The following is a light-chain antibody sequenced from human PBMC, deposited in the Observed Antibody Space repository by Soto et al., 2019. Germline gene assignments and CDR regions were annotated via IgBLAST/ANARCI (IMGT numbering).Light chain of an antibody. CDR1: QSVNTKY. J-gene: IGKJ3*01. V-gene: IGKV3-20*01. CDR2: GVS. CDR3: QQFGTSSLVT. Sequence: EIVLTQSPGTLSLSPGARAPLSCRARQSVNTKYLAWYQQKPGQAPRLLISGVSSRATGIPDRFSGSGSGTDFILTISRVEPEDFAVYYCQQFGTSSLVTFGPGTKWI.